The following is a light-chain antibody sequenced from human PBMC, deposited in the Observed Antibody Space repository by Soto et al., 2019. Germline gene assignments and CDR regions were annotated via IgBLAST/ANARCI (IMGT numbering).Light chain of an antibody. Sequence: DIQVTQSHSTLSASLGDRVTITCRARQIISNSLAWYQQKPGREPKLLIYDASNSMVGGLDSRFSGSASGTDFTLTISDLQPDDFATYYCQKYHNYITFGCGTTVEGK. J-gene: IGKJ4*01. CDR2: DASN. CDR1: QIISNS. V-gene: IGKV1-5*01. CDR3: QKYHNYIT.